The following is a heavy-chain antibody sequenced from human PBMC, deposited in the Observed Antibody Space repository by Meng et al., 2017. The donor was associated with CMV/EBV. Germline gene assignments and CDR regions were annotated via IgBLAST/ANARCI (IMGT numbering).Heavy chain of an antibody. CDR1: GGSSSGYY. J-gene: IGHJ4*02. Sequence: SETLSLTCHVYGGSSSGYYWSWIRQPPGKGREWIGEINHSGSTNYNPSLKSRVTISVDTSKNQFSLKLSSVTAADTAVYYCARHVRQAQDIVVVPAAIGRYYFDYWGQGTLVTVSS. CDR2: INHSGST. V-gene: IGHV4-34*01. D-gene: IGHD2-2*02. CDR3: ARHVRQAQDIVVVPAAIGRYYFDY.